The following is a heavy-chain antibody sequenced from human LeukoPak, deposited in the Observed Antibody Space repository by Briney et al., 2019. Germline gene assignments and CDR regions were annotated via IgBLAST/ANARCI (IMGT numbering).Heavy chain of an antibody. Sequence: SQTLSLTCSVSGDSISSGSYYWSWIRQPAGKGLEWIGRIYTTGSTNYNPSLKSRVTISVDTSENQFSLRLSSVTAADTAVYYCAREDRYCSGGSCYSWGQGTLVTVSS. CDR3: AREDRYCSGGSCYS. CDR2: IYTTGST. CDR1: GDSISSGSYY. D-gene: IGHD2-15*01. V-gene: IGHV4-61*02. J-gene: IGHJ4*02.